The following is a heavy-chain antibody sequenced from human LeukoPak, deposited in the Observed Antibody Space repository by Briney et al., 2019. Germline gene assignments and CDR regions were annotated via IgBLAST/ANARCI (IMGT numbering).Heavy chain of an antibody. CDR1: GYTFTSYY. CDR3: ARDRLNYYDSSGY. V-gene: IGHV1-46*01. D-gene: IGHD3-22*01. Sequence: ASVKVSCKASGYTFTSYYMHWVRQAPGQGLEWMGIINPSGGSTSYAQKLQGRVTMTTDTSTSTAYMELRSLRSDDTAVYYCARDRLNYYDSSGYWGQGTLVTVSS. J-gene: IGHJ4*02. CDR2: INPSGGST.